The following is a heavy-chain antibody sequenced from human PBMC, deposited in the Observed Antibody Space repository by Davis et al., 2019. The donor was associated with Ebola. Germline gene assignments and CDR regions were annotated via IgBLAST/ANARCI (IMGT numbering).Heavy chain of an antibody. J-gene: IGHJ3*02. Sequence: SETLSLTCTVSAGSISSSIYYWSWIRQPPGKGLEWIGEINHIGSTNYNPSLKSRVTISVDTSKNQFSLKLSFVTAADTAVYYCARDGYYYDSSGYYRGAFDIWGQGTMVTVSS. CDR3: ARDGYYYDSSGYYRGAFDI. V-gene: IGHV4-39*07. D-gene: IGHD3-22*01. CDR2: INHIGST. CDR1: AGSISSSIYY.